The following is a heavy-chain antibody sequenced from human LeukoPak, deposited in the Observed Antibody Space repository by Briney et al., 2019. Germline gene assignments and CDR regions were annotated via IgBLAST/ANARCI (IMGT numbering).Heavy chain of an antibody. V-gene: IGHV4-39*07. CDR3: ARVLAAAGLDF. CDR1: GGSISDSRT. Sequence: SETLSLTCTVSGGSISDSRTWGWVRQPPGKGLEWIANIHDDGRTASNPSLKSRVTISLDTSKNQFSLKVSSVTAADTAFYFCARVLAAAGLDFWGQGTLVTVSS. J-gene: IGHJ4*02. D-gene: IGHD6-19*01. CDR2: IHDDGRT.